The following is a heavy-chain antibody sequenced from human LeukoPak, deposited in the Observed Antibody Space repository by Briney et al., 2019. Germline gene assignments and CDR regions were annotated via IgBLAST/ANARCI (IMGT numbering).Heavy chain of an antibody. D-gene: IGHD3-22*01. Sequence: PSETLSLTCTVSGDSLINYYWSWIRQPPGKGLEWIGNIYYSGNTNYNPSLKSRVTISVDTSKNQFSLKLSSVTAADTAVYYCARGQFYYDSSGLGVWGQGTLVTVSS. V-gene: IGHV4-59*01. CDR2: IYYSGNT. CDR3: ARGQFYYDSSGLGV. J-gene: IGHJ4*02. CDR1: GDSLINYY.